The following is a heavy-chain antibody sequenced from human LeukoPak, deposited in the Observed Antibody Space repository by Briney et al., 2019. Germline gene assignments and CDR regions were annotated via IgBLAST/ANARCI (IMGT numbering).Heavy chain of an antibody. CDR3: ARVMVRSPLDY. D-gene: IGHD3-10*01. Sequence: ASVKVSCKASGYSFTDYYIHWVRQALGQGLEWMGWINPNNGGTNYAQKFQGRVTMTRDTSISTAYMELTRLTSDDTAFYYCARVMVRSPLDYWGQGTVVTVSS. J-gene: IGHJ4*02. V-gene: IGHV1-2*02. CDR2: INPNNGGT. CDR1: GYSFTDYY.